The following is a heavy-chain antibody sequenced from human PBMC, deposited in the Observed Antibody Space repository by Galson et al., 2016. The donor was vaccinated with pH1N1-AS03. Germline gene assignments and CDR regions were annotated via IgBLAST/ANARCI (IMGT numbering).Heavy chain of an antibody. J-gene: IGHJ6*03. Sequence: SLRLSCAASGFMFSKYWMNWVRQAPGKGLEWVANIKEDGSEKDHVDSVKGRFTFSRDNAKYSLYLHMNSLRAEDTAVYYCARGWPLVVPGTIVRYYYYMDVCGKGTTVTVSS. CDR1: GFMFSKYW. D-gene: IGHD2-2*01. CDR3: ARGWPLVVPGTIVRYYYYMDV. V-gene: IGHV3-7*01. CDR2: IKEDGSEK.